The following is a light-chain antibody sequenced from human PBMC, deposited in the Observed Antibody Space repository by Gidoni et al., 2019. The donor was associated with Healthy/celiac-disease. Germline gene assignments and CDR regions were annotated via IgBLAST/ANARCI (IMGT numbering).Light chain of an antibody. J-gene: IGLJ2*01. CDR3: QSADSSGTYGV. Sequence: SYELTQPPSVSVSPGTARITCSADALPKQYAYWYQQKPGQAPVLVIYKDSERPSGIPERFSGSSSGTTVTLTISGVQAADETDYYCQSADSSGTYGVFGGGTKLTVL. V-gene: IGLV3-25*03. CDR2: KDS. CDR1: ALPKQY.